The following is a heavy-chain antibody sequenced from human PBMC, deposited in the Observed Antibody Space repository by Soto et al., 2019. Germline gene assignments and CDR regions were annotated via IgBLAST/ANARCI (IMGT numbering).Heavy chain of an antibody. J-gene: IGHJ6*02. CDR1: GFTSSSYW. CDR3: ARGGAYCGGDCYYYYGMDV. D-gene: IGHD2-21*02. Sequence: PGGSLRLSCAASGFTSSSYWMHWVRQAPGKGVVWVSSINGEGSSTTYADAVKGRSTTTRDNAKNTQYLQMNSLRAEDTAVYYCARGGAYCGGDCYYYYGMDVWGQGTTVTVSS. CDR2: INGEGSST. V-gene: IGHV3-74*01.